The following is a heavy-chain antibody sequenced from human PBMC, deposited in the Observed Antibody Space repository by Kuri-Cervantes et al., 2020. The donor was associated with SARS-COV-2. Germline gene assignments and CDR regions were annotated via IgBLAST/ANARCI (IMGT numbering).Heavy chain of an antibody. V-gene: IGHV1-69*04. CDR3: ARDRSAWPFDY. J-gene: IGHJ4*02. CDR2: IIPDLGVT. Sequence: SVKVSCKASGVTFTRDTINWVRQAPGQGLERMGRIIPDLGVTNYARKFQGRVTITADKSTNTAYMDLNSLTSEDTAVYYCARDRSAWPFDYWGQGTLVTVSS. CDR1: GVTFTRDT. D-gene: IGHD6-19*01.